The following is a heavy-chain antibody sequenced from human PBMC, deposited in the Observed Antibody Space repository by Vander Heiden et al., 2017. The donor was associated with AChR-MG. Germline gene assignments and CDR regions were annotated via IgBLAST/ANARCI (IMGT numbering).Heavy chain of an antibody. V-gene: IGHV3-23*01. D-gene: IGHD3-16*02. CDR1: GFTFSSYA. CDR2: ISGSGGST. CDR3: AKDPDDYGWGSYRPPEY. J-gene: IGHJ4*01. Sequence: EVQLLESGGGLVQPGGSLRLSCAASGFTFSSYAMSWVRQAPGKGLEWVSAISGSGGSTYYADSVKCRVTISRDNSKNTLYLQMNSLSAEDTAVYYCAKDPDDYGWGSYRPPEYWCHGTLVTVSS.